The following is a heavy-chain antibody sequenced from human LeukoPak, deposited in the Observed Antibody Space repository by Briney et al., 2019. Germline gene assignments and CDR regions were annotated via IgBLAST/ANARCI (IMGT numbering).Heavy chain of an antibody. V-gene: IGHV4-30-2*01. CDR2: IYHGGST. D-gene: IGHD3-10*01. CDR1: GGSVSSGGYS. CDR3: ARTNYYGSGKYYYFDY. J-gene: IGHJ4*02. Sequence: PSDTLSLTCAVCGGSVSSGGYSGTWIRQPPGKGLEWIGYIYHGGSTYYNPSLKSRVTISVDRSKNQVSLKLSSVTAADTAVYYCARTNYYGSGKYYYFDYWGQGTLVTVSS.